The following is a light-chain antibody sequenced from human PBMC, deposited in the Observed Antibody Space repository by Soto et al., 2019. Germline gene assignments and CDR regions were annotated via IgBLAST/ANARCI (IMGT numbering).Light chain of an antibody. Sequence: DIQMTQSPSSLSSSVGDIFTITCRASQSISTYLSWYQQKPGKVPKLLIYGASSLQTGVPSRFSGSGSGTEFIFTISSLQPEDFATYYCQQYHSSPTWTFGQGTKVDIK. CDR3: QQYHSSPTWT. CDR1: QSISTY. V-gene: IGKV1-39*01. J-gene: IGKJ1*01. CDR2: GAS.